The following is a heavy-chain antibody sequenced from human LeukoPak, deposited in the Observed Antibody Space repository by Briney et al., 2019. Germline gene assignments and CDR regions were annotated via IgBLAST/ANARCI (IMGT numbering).Heavy chain of an antibody. D-gene: IGHD2-15*01. CDR3: ARVIIIYCSGGSCYAVDY. J-gene: IGHJ4*02. V-gene: IGHV4-30-4*01. CDR1: GGSISSGDYY. CDR2: IYYSGST. Sequence: PSETLSLTCTVSGGSISSGDYYWSWIRQPPGKGLEWIGYIYYSGSTYYNPSLKSRVTISVDTSKNQFSLKLSSVTAADTAVYYCARVIIIYCSGGSCYAVDYWGQGTLVTVSS.